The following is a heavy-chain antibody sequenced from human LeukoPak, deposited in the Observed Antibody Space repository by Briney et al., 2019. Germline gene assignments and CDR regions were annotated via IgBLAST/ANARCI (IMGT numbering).Heavy chain of an antibody. J-gene: IGHJ4*02. CDR1: GYTFTDYY. D-gene: IGHD2-2*01. CDR3: ARANFLYCSSTTCLFDY. CDR2: INPNGGDT. V-gene: IGHV1-2*02. Sequence: ASVKVSCKASGYTFTDYYMHWVRQAPGQGFEWMGWINPNGGDTNYAQKFQGRVTMTRDTSISTAHMEVSRLRSDDTAVYYCARANFLYCSSTTCLFDYWGQGTLVTVPS.